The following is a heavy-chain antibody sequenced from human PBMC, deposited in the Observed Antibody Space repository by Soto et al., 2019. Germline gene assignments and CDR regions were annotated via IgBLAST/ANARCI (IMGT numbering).Heavy chain of an antibody. CDR3: ARDYTAMGTHLRGTTIY. CDR2: IWYDGSNK. Sequence: QVQLVESGGGVVQPGRSLRLSCAASGFTFSSYGMHWVRQAPGKGLEWVAVIWYDGSNKYYADSVKGRFTISRDNSKNTLYLQMNSLRAEDTAVYYCARDYTAMGTHLRGTTIYWGQGTLVTVSS. D-gene: IGHD5-18*01. CDR1: GFTFSSYG. V-gene: IGHV3-33*01. J-gene: IGHJ4*02.